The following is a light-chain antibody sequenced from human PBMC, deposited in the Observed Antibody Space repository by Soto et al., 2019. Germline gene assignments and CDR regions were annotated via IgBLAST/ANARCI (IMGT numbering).Light chain of an antibody. J-gene: IGKJ5*01. CDR3: QQHNNWPPIT. Sequence: EIVLTQSPATLPVSPGARATLSCRASQSIGIKLVWYQQKPGQAPRLLIYDTSTRATGIPARFSGSGSGTEFTLTISNLQSEDFAVYYCQQHNNWPPITFGQGTRLEIK. CDR1: QSIGIK. CDR2: DTS. V-gene: IGKV3-15*01.